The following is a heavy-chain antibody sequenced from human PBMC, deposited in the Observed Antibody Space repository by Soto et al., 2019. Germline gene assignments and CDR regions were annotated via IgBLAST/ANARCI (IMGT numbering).Heavy chain of an antibody. CDR3: ARTYTSSYGCDY. CDR2: ISAYNGNT. CDR1: GYTITSYG. V-gene: IGHV1-18*01. D-gene: IGHD2-2*01. Sequence: QVQLVQSGAEVKKPGASVKVSCKASGYTITSYGISWVRQAPGQGLEWMGWISAYNGNTNYAQKLQGRVTMTTDTPTSTGYMKLRSLRSDDTAVYYCARTYTSSYGCDYWGQGTLVTVSS. J-gene: IGHJ4*02.